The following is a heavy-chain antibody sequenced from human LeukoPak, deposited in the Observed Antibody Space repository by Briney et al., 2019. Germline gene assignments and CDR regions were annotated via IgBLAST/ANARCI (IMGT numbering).Heavy chain of an antibody. CDR2: IYPGDSDT. D-gene: IGHD6-19*01. CDR3: ARRFEIPYSSGWAYWYFDL. V-gene: IGHV5-51*01. CDR1: GYSFTSYW. Sequence: GESLKISCKGSGYSFTSYWIGWVRQMPGKGLEWMGIIYPGDSDTRYSPSFQGQVTISADKSISTAYLQWSSLKASDTAMYYCARRFEIPYSSGWAYWYFDLWGRGTLVTVSS. J-gene: IGHJ2*01.